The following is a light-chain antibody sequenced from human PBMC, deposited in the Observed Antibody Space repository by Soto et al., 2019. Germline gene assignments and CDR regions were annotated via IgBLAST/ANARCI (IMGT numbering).Light chain of an antibody. Sequence: EIVFTQSPATLSLSPGERATLSCRASQSVSSYLAWYQQKPGQAPRLLIYDASNRATGIPARFSGSGSGTAFTLTISSLEPEDFAVYYCQQRSNWPFFGQGTRLEIK. CDR2: DAS. V-gene: IGKV3-11*01. J-gene: IGKJ5*01. CDR3: QQRSNWPF. CDR1: QSVSSY.